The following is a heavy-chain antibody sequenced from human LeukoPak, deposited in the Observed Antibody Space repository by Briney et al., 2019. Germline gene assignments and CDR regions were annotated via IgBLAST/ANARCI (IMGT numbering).Heavy chain of an antibody. Sequence: PGGSLRLSCAASGFTFSSYWMHWVRQVPGKGLVWVSHINSDGSSTSYADSVKGRFTISRDNAKNTLYLQMNSLRAEDTAVYFCARSHDYGDFSFDYWGQGTTVTVSS. CDR2: INSDGSST. CDR3: ARSHDYGDFSFDY. J-gene: IGHJ4*03. V-gene: IGHV3-74*01. D-gene: IGHD4-17*01. CDR1: GFTFSSYW.